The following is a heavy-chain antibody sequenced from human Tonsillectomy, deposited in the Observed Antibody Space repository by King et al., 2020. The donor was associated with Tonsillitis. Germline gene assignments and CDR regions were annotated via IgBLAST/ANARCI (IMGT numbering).Heavy chain of an antibody. CDR1: GFTFSSFA. CDR2: ISYDGSNK. V-gene: IGHV3-30-3*01. CDR3: ARDRKEEWELPDAFDI. D-gene: IGHD1-26*01. Sequence: VQLVESGGGVVQPGRSLRLSCAASGFTFSSFAMHWVRQAPGKGLEWVAFISYDGSNKYYADSVKGRFTFSRDNSKNTLYLQMNSLRAEDTAVYYCARDRKEEWELPDAFDIWGQGTMVTVSS. J-gene: IGHJ3*02.